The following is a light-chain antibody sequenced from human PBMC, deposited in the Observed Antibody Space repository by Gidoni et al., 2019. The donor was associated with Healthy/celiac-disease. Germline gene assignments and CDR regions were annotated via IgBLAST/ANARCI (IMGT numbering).Light chain of an antibody. J-gene: IGKJ2*01. Sequence: DIQMTQSPSSLSASVGDRVTITCRASQSISSYLNWYQQKPGKAPKLLIYAASSLQSGVPSRFSGSGSGTDFTRTISSLQPEDFATYDCQQRYSTPYTFGQGTKLEIK. CDR1: QSISSY. CDR2: AAS. V-gene: IGKV1-39*01. CDR3: QQRYSTPYT.